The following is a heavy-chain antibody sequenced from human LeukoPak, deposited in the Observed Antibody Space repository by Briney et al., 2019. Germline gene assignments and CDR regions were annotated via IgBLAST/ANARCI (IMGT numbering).Heavy chain of an antibody. D-gene: IGHD3-22*01. V-gene: IGHV3-43*02. CDR1: GFTFDDYA. CDR3: AKDSSGYYYVFQH. J-gene: IGHJ1*01. CDR2: ISGDGGST. Sequence: PGGSLRLSCAASGFTFDDYAMHWVRQAPGKSLEWVSLISGDGGSTYYGDSVKGRFTISRDNSKNSLYLQMNSLGTEDTALYYCAKDSSGYYYVFQHWGQGTLVTVSS.